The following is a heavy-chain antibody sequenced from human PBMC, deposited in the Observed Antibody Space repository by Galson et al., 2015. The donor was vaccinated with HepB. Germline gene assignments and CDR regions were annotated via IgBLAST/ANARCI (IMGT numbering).Heavy chain of an antibody. CDR2: ISYDGSNK. CDR3: AGVAPTRASYWFDP. D-gene: IGHD2-15*01. Sequence: SLRLSCAASGFTFSSYAMHWVRQAPGKGLEWVAVISYDGSNKYYADSVKGRFTISRDNSKNTLYLQMNSLRAEDTAVYYCAGVAPTRASYWFDPWGQGTLVTVSS. J-gene: IGHJ5*02. V-gene: IGHV3-30-3*01. CDR1: GFTFSSYA.